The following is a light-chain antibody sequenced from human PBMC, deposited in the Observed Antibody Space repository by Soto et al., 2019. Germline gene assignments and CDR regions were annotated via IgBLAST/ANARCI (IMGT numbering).Light chain of an antibody. V-gene: IGLV1-44*01. J-gene: IGLJ3*02. Sequence: QSVLSLPPSASGTCGQRVTISCSGSRSNIGYNGVQWFQQQDPITTPKLLIYSNDHRPSGVPDRFSGSKSGTSASLAISGLQSGDEAYYYCAIWDERLNGWVFGGGTKLTVL. CDR1: RSNIGYNG. CDR3: AIWDERLNGWV. CDR2: SND.